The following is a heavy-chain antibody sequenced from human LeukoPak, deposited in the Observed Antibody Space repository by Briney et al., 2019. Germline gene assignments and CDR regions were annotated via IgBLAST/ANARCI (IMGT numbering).Heavy chain of an antibody. CDR2: IILILGTA. D-gene: IGHD6-13*01. V-gene: IGHV1-69*13. Sequence: WASVKLSCKASGGTFSSYAISWVRQPPGHGRGWVGGIILILGTANYAQKFQGRVTITADESTSTAYMELSSLRSEDTAVYYCARVVRQQQLVDYYYMDVWGKGTTVTVSS. J-gene: IGHJ6*03. CDR1: GGTFSSYA. CDR3: ARVVRQQQLVDYYYMDV.